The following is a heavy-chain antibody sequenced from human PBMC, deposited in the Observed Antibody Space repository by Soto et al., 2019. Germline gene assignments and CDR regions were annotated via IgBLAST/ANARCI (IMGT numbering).Heavy chain of an antibody. CDR1: GFTFRSYW. J-gene: IGHJ3*02. CDR2: IKQDGSEN. D-gene: IGHD4-17*01. Sequence: EVQLVESGGGLVQPGWSLRLSCAASGFTFRSYWMSWVRQTPGKGLEWVANIKQDGSENYYVDSVKGRFTISRDNAENSLYLQMKSLRVDDTAVYYCANMDYGDYGTGAFDIWGQGTMVTVSS. CDR3: ANMDYGDYGTGAFDI. V-gene: IGHV3-7*01.